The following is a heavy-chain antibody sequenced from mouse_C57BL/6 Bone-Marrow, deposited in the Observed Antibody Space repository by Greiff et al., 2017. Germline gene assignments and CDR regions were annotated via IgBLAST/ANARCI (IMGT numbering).Heavy chain of an antibody. CDR2: INPSSGYT. V-gene: IGHV1-7*01. J-gene: IGHJ1*03. CDR3: ARFTVVATRYFDV. CDR1: GYTFTSYW. D-gene: IGHD1-1*01. Sequence: VQLSCKASGYTFTSYWMHWVKQRPGQGLEWIGYINPSSGYTKYNQKFKDKATLTADKSSSTAYMQLSSLTYEDSAVYYCARFTVVATRYFDVWGTGTTVTVSS.